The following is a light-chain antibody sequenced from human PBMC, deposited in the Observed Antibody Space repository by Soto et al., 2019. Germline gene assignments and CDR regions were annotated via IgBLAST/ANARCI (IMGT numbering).Light chain of an antibody. J-gene: IGKJ2*01. CDR3: EQYGSSVPNT. Sequence: EVVLTQSPGTLSLSPGERATLSCRSSQSVTSNHLAWYQQKPGQAPRLLISDASNRAPGIPDRFRGSGSGSAFTLTISRVELEDFAVYYCEQYGSSVPNTFGRGTKLEIK. CDR2: DAS. CDR1: QSVTSNH. V-gene: IGKV3-20*01.